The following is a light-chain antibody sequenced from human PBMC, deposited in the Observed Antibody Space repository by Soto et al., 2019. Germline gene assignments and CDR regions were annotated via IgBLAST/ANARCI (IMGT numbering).Light chain of an antibody. V-gene: IGLV2-14*01. Sequence: QSVLTQPASVSGSPGQLITISCTGTSSDFGGYNYVSWYQQHPGKAPKLMIYEVSNRPAGVSNRFSGSKSGNTDSLTISGLQAEDEADYYCISYTSSSTFYVFGTGTKLTVL. CDR3: ISYTSSSTFYV. CDR1: SSDFGGYNY. CDR2: EVS. J-gene: IGLJ1*01.